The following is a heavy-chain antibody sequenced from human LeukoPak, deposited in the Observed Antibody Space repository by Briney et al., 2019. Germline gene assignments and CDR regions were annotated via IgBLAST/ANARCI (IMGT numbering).Heavy chain of an antibody. CDR3: ARGTSAGSYSPFDY. J-gene: IGHJ4*02. D-gene: IGHD1-26*01. CDR2: INHSGST. CDR1: GRSFSGYY. V-gene: IGHV4-34*01. Sequence: SETLSLTCAVYGRSFSGYYWSWIRQPPGKGLEWIGEINHSGSTNYNPSLKSRVTISVDTSKNQFSLKLSSVTAADTAVYYCARGTSAGSYSPFDYWGQGTLVTVSS.